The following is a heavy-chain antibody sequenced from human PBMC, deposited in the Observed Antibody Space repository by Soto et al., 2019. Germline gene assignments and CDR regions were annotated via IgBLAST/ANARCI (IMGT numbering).Heavy chain of an antibody. CDR3: VRDRPWAFDI. Sequence: EVQLVESGGGLVQPGESLRLSCAASGFTFSTYSVNWVRQAPGKGLEWVSYISASRTFIWYADSVKGRFTISRDNAKNSLYLQMDSLRAEDTALYYCVRDRPWAFDIWGQGTMVTVSS. V-gene: IGHV3-48*01. J-gene: IGHJ3*02. CDR1: GFTFSTYS. CDR2: ISASRTFI.